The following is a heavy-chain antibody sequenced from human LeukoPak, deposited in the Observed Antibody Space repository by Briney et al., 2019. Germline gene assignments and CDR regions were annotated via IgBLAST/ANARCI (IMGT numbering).Heavy chain of an antibody. J-gene: IGHJ3*01. D-gene: IGHD2-2*01. CDR1: GYTFTSYA. CDR3: ARDHVKLGSSFHPFDAFDV. Sequence: ASVKASCKASGYTFTSYAMNWVRQAPGQGLEWMGWINTNTGNPTYAQGFTGRFVLSLDTSVSTAYLQISSLRAEDTAVYYCARDHVKLGSSFHPFDAFDVWGQGTLVTVSS. V-gene: IGHV7-4-1*02. CDR2: INTNTGNP.